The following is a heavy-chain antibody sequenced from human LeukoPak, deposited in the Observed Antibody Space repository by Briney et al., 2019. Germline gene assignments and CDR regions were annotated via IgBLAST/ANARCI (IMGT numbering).Heavy chain of an antibody. CDR1: GYTFSSYD. Sequence: ASVKVSCKASGYTFSSYDINWVRQATGQGLEWMGWVNPNSGNTGYAQKFQGRVNMTRNTSISTAYMELSSLRSEDTAVYYCARAGYYFDSGGYYYPGGYWGQGTLVTVSS. CDR2: VNPNSGNT. CDR3: ARAGYYFDSGGYYYPGGY. J-gene: IGHJ4*02. V-gene: IGHV1-8*01. D-gene: IGHD3-22*01.